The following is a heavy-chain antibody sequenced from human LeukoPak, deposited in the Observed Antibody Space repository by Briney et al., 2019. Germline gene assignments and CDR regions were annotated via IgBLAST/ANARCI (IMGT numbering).Heavy chain of an antibody. D-gene: IGHD3-3*01. J-gene: IGHJ6*03. V-gene: IGHV4-34*01. CDR3: ARGIFYRTLRYYYYMDV. CDR1: GGSFSGYY. CDR2: INHSGST. Sequence: PSETLSLTCAVYGGSFSGYYWSWIRQPPGKGLEWIGEINHSGSTNYNPSLKSRVTISVDTSKNQFSLKLSSVTAADTAVYYCARGIFYRTLRYYYYMDVWGKGTTVTVSS.